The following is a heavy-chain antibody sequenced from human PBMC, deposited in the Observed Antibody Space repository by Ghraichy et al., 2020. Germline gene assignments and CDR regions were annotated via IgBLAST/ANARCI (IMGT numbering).Heavy chain of an antibody. Sequence: GSLRLSCTVSGGSISSYYWSWIRQPPGKGLEWIGYIYYSGSTNYNPSLKSRVTISVDTSKNQFSLKLSSVTAADTAVYYCARRRYSSSWYDAAAYDYWGQGTLVTVSS. CDR3: ARRRYSSSWYDAAAYDY. CDR2: IYYSGST. V-gene: IGHV4-59*08. CDR1: GGSISSYY. J-gene: IGHJ4*02. D-gene: IGHD6-13*01.